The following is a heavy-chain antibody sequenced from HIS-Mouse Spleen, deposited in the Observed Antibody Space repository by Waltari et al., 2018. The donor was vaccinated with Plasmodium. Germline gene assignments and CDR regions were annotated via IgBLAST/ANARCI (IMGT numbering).Heavy chain of an antibody. CDR2: IKQDGSEK. CDR1: GFTFSSYW. J-gene: IGHJ2*01. Sequence: EVQLVESGGGLVQPGGSLSLSCAASGFTFSSYWMRWVNQAPGKGLEWVANIKQDGSEKYYVDSVKGRFTISRDNAKNSLYLQMNSLRAEDTAVYYCASSWYWYFDLWGRGTLVTVSS. D-gene: IGHD6-13*01. CDR3: ASSWYWYFDL. V-gene: IGHV3-7*01.